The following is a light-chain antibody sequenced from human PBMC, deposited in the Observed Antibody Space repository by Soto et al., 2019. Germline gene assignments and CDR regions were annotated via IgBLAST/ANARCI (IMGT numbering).Light chain of an antibody. J-gene: IGKJ4*01. V-gene: IGKV1-39*01. CDR3: QQAYISLLS. Sequence: DFQMTQSPSSLSASIGDRVTITCRASQNIRSYLNWYQQKPGKAPKLLIYSASTLQSGVPSRFSGSGSGTGFTLTISALQPEDFGSYYCQQAYISLLSFGGGTKIEIK. CDR1: QNIRSY. CDR2: SAS.